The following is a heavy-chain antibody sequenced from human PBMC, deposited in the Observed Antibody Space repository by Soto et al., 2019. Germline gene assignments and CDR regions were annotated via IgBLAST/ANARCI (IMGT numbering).Heavy chain of an antibody. CDR2: INHSGST. D-gene: IGHD3-3*01. V-gene: IGHV4-34*01. CDR1: GGSFSGYY. J-gene: IGHJ6*02. CDR3: ARAPRFTIFGVVIINYGMDV. Sequence: SSETLSLTCAVYGGSFSGYYWSWIRQPPGKGLEWIGEINHSGSTNYNPSLKSRVTISVDTSKNQFSLKPSSVTAADTAVYYCARAPRFTIFGVVIINYGMDVWGQGTTVTVSS.